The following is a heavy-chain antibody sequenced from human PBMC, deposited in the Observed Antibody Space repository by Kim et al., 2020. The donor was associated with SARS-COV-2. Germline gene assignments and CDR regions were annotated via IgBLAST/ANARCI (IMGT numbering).Heavy chain of an antibody. J-gene: IGHJ3*02. V-gene: IGHV3-33*05. CDR1: GFTFRSYD. Sequence: GGSLRLSCAASGFTFRSYDMHWVRQAPGKGLEWVAVISYDGSNKYYADSVKGRFTISRDNSKNTLYLQMNSLRAEDTAIYFCARGHSGSYYRAVFDIWGQGTMVTVSS. CDR3: ARGHSGSYYRAVFDI. D-gene: IGHD1-26*01. CDR2: ISYDGSNK.